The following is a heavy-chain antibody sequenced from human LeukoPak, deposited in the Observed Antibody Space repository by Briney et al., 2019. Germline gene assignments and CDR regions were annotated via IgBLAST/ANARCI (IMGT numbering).Heavy chain of an antibody. CDR2: IYYSGST. Sequence: SETLSLTCTVSGGSISSYYWSWIRQPPGTGLEWIGYIYYSGSTNYNPSLKSRVTISVDTSKNQFSLKLSSVTAADTAVYYCARVSDGDYPDYWGQGTLVTVSS. V-gene: IGHV4-59*01. J-gene: IGHJ4*02. CDR1: GGSISSYY. D-gene: IGHD4-17*01. CDR3: ARVSDGDYPDY.